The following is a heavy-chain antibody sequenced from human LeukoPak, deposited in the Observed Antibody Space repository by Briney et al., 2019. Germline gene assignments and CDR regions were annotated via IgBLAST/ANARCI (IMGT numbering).Heavy chain of an antibody. Sequence: GGSLRLSCAASGFTFSSYAMSWVRQAPGKGLEWVSAISGSGGSTYYADSVKGRFTISRDNSKNTLYLQMDSLRAEDTAVYYCAKVSGWMATIKGSLDYWGQGTLVTVSS. CDR3: AKVSGWMATIKGSLDY. V-gene: IGHV3-23*01. CDR1: GFTFSSYA. D-gene: IGHD5-12*01. J-gene: IGHJ4*02. CDR2: ISGSGGST.